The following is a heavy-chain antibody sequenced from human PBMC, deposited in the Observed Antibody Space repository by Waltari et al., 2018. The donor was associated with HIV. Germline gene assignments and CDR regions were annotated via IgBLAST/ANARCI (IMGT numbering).Heavy chain of an antibody. V-gene: IGHV3-30*04. D-gene: IGHD3-22*01. CDR2: ISYGGRNK. Sequence: QVQLVESGGALVQPGGSLRFSRAASGSTFSPFAFHWVRQVPGKGLEWVALISYGGRNKVYADSVKGRFTISRDNSKNTLYLQMNSLRAEDTAVYYCARDGHFYDSRPLDYWGQGTLVTVSS. J-gene: IGHJ4*02. CDR3: ARDGHFYDSRPLDY. CDR1: GSTFSPFA.